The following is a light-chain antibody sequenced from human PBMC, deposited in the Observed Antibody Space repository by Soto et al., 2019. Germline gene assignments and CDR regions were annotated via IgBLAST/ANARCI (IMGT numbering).Light chain of an antibody. V-gene: IGLV1-40*01. Sequence: QAVLTQPPSASGTPGQRVTISCTGSSANIGAAYNVDWYQQLPGTAPKLLIYGNNNRPSGVPARFSGSKSGTSASLAIAGLQAEDEGDYYCQSYDSSLSGYVFGTGTKLTVL. CDR1: SANIGAAYN. J-gene: IGLJ1*01. CDR3: QSYDSSLSGYV. CDR2: GNN.